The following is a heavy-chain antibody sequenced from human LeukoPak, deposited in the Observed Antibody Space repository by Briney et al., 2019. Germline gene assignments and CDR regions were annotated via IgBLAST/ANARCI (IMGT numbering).Heavy chain of an antibody. V-gene: IGHV4-59*01. D-gene: IGHD4-17*01. CDR1: GGSISSYY. Sequence: SETLSLTCTVSGGSISSYYWSWIRQPPGKGLEWIGYIYYSGSTNYNPSLKSRVTISVDTSKNQFSLKLSSVTAADTAVYYCARLGTYGDYPSPYYYYYYYMDVWGKGTTVTVSS. CDR2: IYYSGST. CDR3: ARLGTYGDYPSPYYYYYYYMDV. J-gene: IGHJ6*03.